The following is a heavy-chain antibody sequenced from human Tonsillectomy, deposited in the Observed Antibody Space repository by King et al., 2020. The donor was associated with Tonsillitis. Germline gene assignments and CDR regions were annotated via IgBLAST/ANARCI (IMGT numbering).Heavy chain of an antibody. J-gene: IGHJ4*02. V-gene: IGHV1-18*01. D-gene: IGHD3-22*01. CDR2: ISVYNGDT. CDR3: ASDEYYSDSRGTSFDY. Sequence: VQLVESGAEVKKPGASVKVSCTASGYTLTSYGISWVRQAPGQGLEWMGWISVYNGDTNYAQKFQGRVTLTTDTSTSTAYMELRSLGSDDTAVYYCASDEYYSDSRGTSFDYWGQGTLVTVSS. CDR1: GYTLTSYG.